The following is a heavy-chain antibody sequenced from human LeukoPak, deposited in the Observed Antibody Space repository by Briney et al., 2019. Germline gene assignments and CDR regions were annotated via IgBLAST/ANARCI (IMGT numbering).Heavy chain of an antibody. V-gene: IGHV3-23*01. D-gene: IGHD2-2*01. CDR1: GFTFSRSW. CDR3: AKEDLPWGYCSSTSCSN. CDR2: ISRSGGST. J-gene: IGHJ4*02. Sequence: GGSLRLSCAASGFTFSRSWMTWVRQAPGKGLEWVSAISRSGGSTYYADSVKGRFTISRDNSKSTLYLQMNSLRVEDTAVYYCAKEDLPWGYCSSTSCSNWGQGTLVTVSS.